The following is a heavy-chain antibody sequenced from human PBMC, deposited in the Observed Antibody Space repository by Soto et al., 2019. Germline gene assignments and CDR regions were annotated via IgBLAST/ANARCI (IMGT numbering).Heavy chain of an antibody. CDR2: FYYGGSP. Sequence: QVQLQESGPGLVKPSETLSLTCTVSGDSIRSSSHYWAWNRQPPGKGLEWIGGFYYGGSPYYNSSLKSRVTMSVDTSKNQFSLNLNSVTAADTAVYYCYIDGYWGQGTLVTVSS. J-gene: IGHJ4*02. D-gene: IGHD2-2*02. CDR3: YIDGY. CDR1: GDSIRSSSHY. V-gene: IGHV4-39*01.